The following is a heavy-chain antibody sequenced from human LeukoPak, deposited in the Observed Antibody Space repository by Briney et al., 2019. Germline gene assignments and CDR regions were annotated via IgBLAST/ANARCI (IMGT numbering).Heavy chain of an antibody. CDR3: ARDLRNYDSSGEFDP. CDR2: IIPIFGTA. CDR1: GGTFSRFA. J-gene: IGHJ5*02. D-gene: IGHD3-22*01. Sequence: SVKVSCKTSGGTFSRFAISWVRQAPGQGLEWMGGIIPIFGTANYAQKFQGRVTITADESTSTAYMELSSLRSEDTAVYYCARDLRNYDSSGEFDPWGQGTLVTVSS. V-gene: IGHV1-69*13.